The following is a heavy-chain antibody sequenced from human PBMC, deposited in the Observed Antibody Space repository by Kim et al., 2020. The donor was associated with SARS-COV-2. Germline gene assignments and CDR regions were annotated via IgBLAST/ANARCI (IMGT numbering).Heavy chain of an antibody. J-gene: IGHJ6*02. CDR2: ISAYNGNT. V-gene: IGHV1-18*01. D-gene: IGHD3-22*01. Sequence: ASVTVSCKASGYTFTSYGISWVRQAPGQGLEWMGWISAYNGNTNYAQKLQGRVTMTTDTSTSTAYMELRSLRSDDTAVYYCARDQGLGGQYYYDSSADRGMGVWGQGTTVTVSS. CDR3: ARDQGLGGQYYYDSSADRGMGV. CDR1: GYTFTSYG.